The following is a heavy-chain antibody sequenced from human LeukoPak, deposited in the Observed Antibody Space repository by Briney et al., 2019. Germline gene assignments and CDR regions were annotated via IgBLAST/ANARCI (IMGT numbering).Heavy chain of an antibody. D-gene: IGHD1-26*01. CDR1: GGSISSYY. CDR3: ARVLVPYYYFDY. Sequence: SSETLSLTCTVSGGSISSYYWSWIRQPPGKGLEWIGYIYYSGSTNYNPSLKSRVTISVDTSKNQFSLKLSSVTAADTAVYYCARVLVPYYYFDYWGQGTLVTVAS. J-gene: IGHJ4*02. V-gene: IGHV4-59*08. CDR2: IYYSGST.